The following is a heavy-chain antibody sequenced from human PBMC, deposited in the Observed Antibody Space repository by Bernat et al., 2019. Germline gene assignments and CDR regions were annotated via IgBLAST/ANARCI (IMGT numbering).Heavy chain of an antibody. D-gene: IGHD2-8*01. V-gene: IGHV4-39*01. CDR3: ARQDLIHFDF. CDR1: GVSISSSSYY. CDR2: IYYSGST. J-gene: IGHJ4*02. Sequence: QLQLQESGPGLLKPSETLSLTCTVSGVSISSSSYYWGWIRQPPGKGLEWIGNIYYSGSTYYNPSLMSRVTISVDTSKNQISLKLNSVTAADTAVYYCARQDLIHFDFWGQGILVTVSS.